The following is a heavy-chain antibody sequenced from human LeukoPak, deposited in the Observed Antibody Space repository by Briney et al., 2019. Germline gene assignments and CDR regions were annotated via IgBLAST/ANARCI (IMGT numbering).Heavy chain of an antibody. Sequence: RASVKVSCKASGFTFTSSAVQWVRQARGQRLEWIGWIVVGSGNTNYAQKFQERVTITRDMSTSTAYMELSSLRSEDTAVYYCAAGYCSGGSCYPYYYGMDVWGQGTTVTVSS. CDR3: AAGYCSGGSCYPYYYGMDV. CDR1: GFTFTSSA. D-gene: IGHD2-15*01. CDR2: IVVGSGNT. V-gene: IGHV1-58*01. J-gene: IGHJ6*02.